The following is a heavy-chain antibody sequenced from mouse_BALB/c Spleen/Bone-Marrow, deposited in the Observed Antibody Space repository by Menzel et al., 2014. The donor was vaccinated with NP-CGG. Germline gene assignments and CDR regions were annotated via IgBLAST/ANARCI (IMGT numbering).Heavy chain of an antibody. CDR3: ARDRGITWDFDV. Sequence: QVQLQQSGPGLVAPSQSLSITCTVSGFSLTNYVVHWVLQPPGKGLEWLGVIWAGGNTNFYSALMSRLSISKDNTKSRVFLKMNSLQTDDIAMYYCARDRGITWDFDVWGAGTTVTVSS. V-gene: IGHV2-9*02. CDR2: IWAGGNT. J-gene: IGHJ1*01. D-gene: IGHD1-3*01. CDR1: GFSLTNYV.